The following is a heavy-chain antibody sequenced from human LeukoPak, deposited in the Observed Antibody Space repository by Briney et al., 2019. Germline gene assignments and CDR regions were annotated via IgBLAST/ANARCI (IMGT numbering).Heavy chain of an antibody. CDR1: GFTLSSYE. CDR2: ISSVGSTI. CDR3: ARVGGTMVRGVIPYMDV. Sequence: PGGSLRLSCAASGFTLSSYEMNWVRQAPGKGLEWVAYISSVGSTIYYADSVKGRFTISRDNAKNSLYLQMNSLRAEDTAVYYCARVGGTMVRGVIPYMDVWGKGTTVTVSS. V-gene: IGHV3-48*03. J-gene: IGHJ6*03. D-gene: IGHD3-10*01.